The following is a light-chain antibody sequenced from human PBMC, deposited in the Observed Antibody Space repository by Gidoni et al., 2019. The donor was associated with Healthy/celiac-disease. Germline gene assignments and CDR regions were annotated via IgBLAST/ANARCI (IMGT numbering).Light chain of an antibody. J-gene: IGKJ2*01. Sequence: DIQMTQSPSSLSASVGDRVTITCRASQSISSYLNWYQQKPGKAPKLLIYAASSLQSGVPSRFSSLQPEDFATYYCQQSYSTPRTFGQGTKLEIK. V-gene: IGKV1-39*01. CDR2: AAS. CDR3: QQSYSTPRT. CDR1: QSISSY.